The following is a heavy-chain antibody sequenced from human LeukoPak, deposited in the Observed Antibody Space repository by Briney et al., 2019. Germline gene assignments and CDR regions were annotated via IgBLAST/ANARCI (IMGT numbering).Heavy chain of an antibody. Sequence: GGSLRLSCAASGFTFSGYWMSWVRQAPGKGLEWVANIKQDGSEKYYVDSVKGRFTISRDNARNSLYLQMNSLRAEDTAVYYCAREIEQQWLAEYYYYYMDVWGKGTTVTVSS. J-gene: IGHJ6*03. CDR2: IKQDGSEK. CDR1: GFTFSGYW. D-gene: IGHD6-19*01. V-gene: IGHV3-7*01. CDR3: AREIEQQWLAEYYYYYMDV.